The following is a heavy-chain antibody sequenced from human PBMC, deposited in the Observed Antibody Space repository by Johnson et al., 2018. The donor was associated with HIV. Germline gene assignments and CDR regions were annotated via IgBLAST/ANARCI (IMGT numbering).Heavy chain of an antibody. Sequence: QVQLVESGGGLVQPGGSLRLSCAASGFTFSTYGMHWVRQAPGKGLEWVAFIRYDGSNKYYADSVKGRFTISRDNSKNTLYLQMNSLRPEDTAVYYCANFYTDNTLGLFGAFDIWGLGTMVTVSS. CDR1: GFTFSTYG. CDR2: IRYDGSNK. D-gene: IGHD1-1*01. CDR3: ANFYTDNTLGLFGAFDI. V-gene: IGHV3-30*02. J-gene: IGHJ3*02.